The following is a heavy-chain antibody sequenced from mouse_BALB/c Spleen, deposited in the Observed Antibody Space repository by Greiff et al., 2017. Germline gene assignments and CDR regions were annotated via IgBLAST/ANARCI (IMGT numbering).Heavy chain of an antibody. CDR3: ARTLFYYDYVYYAMDY. CDR2: IAPGSGST. D-gene: IGHD2-4*01. Sequence: DLVKPGASVKLSCKASGYTFTSYWINWIKQRPGQGLEWIGRIAPGSGSTYYNEMFKGKATLTVDTSSSTAYIQLSSLSSEDSAVYFCARTLFYYDYVYYAMDYWGQGTSVTVSS. J-gene: IGHJ4*01. V-gene: IGHV1S41*01. CDR1: GYTFTSYW.